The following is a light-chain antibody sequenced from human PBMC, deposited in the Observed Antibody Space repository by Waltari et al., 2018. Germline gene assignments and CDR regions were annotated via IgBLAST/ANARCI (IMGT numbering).Light chain of an antibody. CDR1: QSISSY. J-gene: IGKJ2*01. V-gene: IGKV1-39*01. Sequence: DIQMTQSPSSLSASVGDRVTITCRASQSISSYLNWYQQKPGKAPKLLIIAAASLQSGVPSRFSGSGSGTDFTLTISSLQPEDFATYYCQQSYSTPQTSGQGTKLEIK. CDR3: QQSYSTPQT. CDR2: AAA.